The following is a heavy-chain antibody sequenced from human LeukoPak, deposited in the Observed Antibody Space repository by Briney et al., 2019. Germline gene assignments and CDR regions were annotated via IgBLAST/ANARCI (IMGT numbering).Heavy chain of an antibody. D-gene: IGHD3-3*01. CDR2: IYYNGST. V-gene: IGHV4-59*12. Sequence: SETLSLTCTVSGGSISRYYWSWIRQPPGKGLEWIGYIYYNGSTNYNPSLKSRVTISVDTSKNQFSLKLSSVTAADTAVYYCARGPDYDFWSGPSKYYYYGMDVWGQGTTVTVSS. CDR3: ARGPDYDFWSGPSKYYYYGMDV. J-gene: IGHJ6*02. CDR1: GGSISRYY.